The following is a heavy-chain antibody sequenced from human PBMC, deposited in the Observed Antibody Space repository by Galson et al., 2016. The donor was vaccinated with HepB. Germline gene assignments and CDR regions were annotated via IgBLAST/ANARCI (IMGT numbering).Heavy chain of an antibody. CDR1: GYTFSTYS. J-gene: IGHJ4*02. CDR2: ISGNSNYI. D-gene: IGHD4-11*01. Sequence: SLRLSCAASGYTFSTYSMNWVRQAPGKGLEWVSSISGNSNYIYHADSVKGRFTISRDNAKNSLYLLMDSLRAEDTALYYCARNLYSGADYSVDYWGQGTLSPSPQ. V-gene: IGHV3-21*01. CDR3: ARNLYSGADYSVDY.